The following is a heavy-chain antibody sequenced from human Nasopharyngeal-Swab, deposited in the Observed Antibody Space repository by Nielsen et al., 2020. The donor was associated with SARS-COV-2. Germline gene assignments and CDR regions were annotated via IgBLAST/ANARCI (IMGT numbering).Heavy chain of an antibody. V-gene: IGHV4-34*01. CDR1: GGSVSDYH. D-gene: IGHD6-25*01. CDR2: MKPSGRT. Sequence: SETLSLTCAVYGGSVSDYHWSWIRQPPGKGLEWVGEMKPSGRTNYNPSLKSRVAISIDTYKNQFFLSLTSVTAADTALYYCAGHPADFDYWGQGTLVTVSS. CDR3: AGHPADFDY. J-gene: IGHJ4*02.